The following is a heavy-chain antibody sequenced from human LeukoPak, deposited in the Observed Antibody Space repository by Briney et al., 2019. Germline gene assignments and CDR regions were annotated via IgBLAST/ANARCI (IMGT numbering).Heavy chain of an antibody. CDR2: IRYDGSDK. D-gene: IGHD2-2*01. J-gene: IGHJ4*02. CDR3: AKDRGYQLQHFDY. Sequence: GGSLRLSCAASGFTFSTYGMHWVRQAPGKGLEWVAFIRYDGSDKYYADSVKGRFTISRDNSKNKVYMQMSSLSPDDTAVYYCAKDRGYQLQHFDYWGQGTLVTVSS. V-gene: IGHV3-30*02. CDR1: GFTFSTYG.